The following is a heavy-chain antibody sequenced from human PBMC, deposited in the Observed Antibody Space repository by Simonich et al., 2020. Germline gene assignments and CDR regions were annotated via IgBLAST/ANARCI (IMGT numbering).Heavy chain of an antibody. CDR1: GFTFDDYG. CDR2: INWNGGSK. D-gene: IGHD1-1*01. V-gene: IGHV3-20*01. Sequence: EVQLVESGGGVVRPGGSLRLSCSASGFTFDDYGMSWVRQAPWRGREGVMGINWNGGSKGNAESVKGRFTISRDNAKNSLDLQMNSLRAEDTALYHCARGRNDFDYWGQGTLVTVSS. J-gene: IGHJ4*02. CDR3: ARGRNDFDY.